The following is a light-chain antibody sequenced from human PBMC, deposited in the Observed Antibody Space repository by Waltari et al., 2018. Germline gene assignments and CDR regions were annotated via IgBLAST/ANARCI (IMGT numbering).Light chain of an antibody. Sequence: DIQMTQSPSSLSAVVGDRITITCRASQSTGNYLNWYQKKPGKAPKLLIYLASRLQSGVPSRFSSSGSGTDFTLTISSLQPEDFATYYCQQSSSIPWTFGQGTKVEI. CDR3: QQSSSIPWT. J-gene: IGKJ1*01. V-gene: IGKV1-39*01. CDR1: QSTGNY. CDR2: LAS.